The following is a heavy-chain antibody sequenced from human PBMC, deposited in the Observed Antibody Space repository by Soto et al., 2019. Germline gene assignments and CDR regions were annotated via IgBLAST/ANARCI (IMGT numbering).Heavy chain of an antibody. CDR2: IYYRGST. Sequence: SETLSLTCTVSGGSISSHYWSWVRQAPGKGLEWIGHIYYRGSTTYNPSLRSRSTISVDTSNDQFSLKLNSVTTADTAVYYCARDGREASGMDVWGQGTKVTVS. CDR3: ARDGREASGMDV. CDR1: GGSISSHY. V-gene: IGHV4-59*11. D-gene: IGHD1-26*01. J-gene: IGHJ6*02.